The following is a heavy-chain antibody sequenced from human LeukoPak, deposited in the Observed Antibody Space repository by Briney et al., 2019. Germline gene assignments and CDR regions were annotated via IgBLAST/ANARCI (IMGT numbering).Heavy chain of an antibody. D-gene: IGHD3-9*01. CDR1: GGSISSSSYY. CDR2: IYYSGST. Sequence: SETLSLTCTVSGGSISSSSYYWGWIRQPPGKGLEWIGSIYYSGSTYYNPSLKSRVTISVDTSKNQFSLKLSSVTAADTAVYYCARAGVLRYFDWLPKDAFDIWGQGTMVTVSS. CDR3: ARAGVLRYFDWLPKDAFDI. J-gene: IGHJ3*02. V-gene: IGHV4-39*01.